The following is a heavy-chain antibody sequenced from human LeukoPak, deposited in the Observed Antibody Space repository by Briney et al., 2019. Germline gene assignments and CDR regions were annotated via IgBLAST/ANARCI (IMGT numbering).Heavy chain of an antibody. J-gene: IGHJ4*02. Sequence: GASVKVSCKASGGTFSSYAISWVRQAPGQGLEWMGRIIPILGIANYAQKFQGRVTITADKSTSTAYIELSSLRSEDTAAYYCARIPNYGDYENFDYWSQGTLVTVSS. D-gene: IGHD4-17*01. CDR1: GGTFSSYA. CDR2: IIPILGIA. V-gene: IGHV1-69*04. CDR3: ARIPNYGDYENFDY.